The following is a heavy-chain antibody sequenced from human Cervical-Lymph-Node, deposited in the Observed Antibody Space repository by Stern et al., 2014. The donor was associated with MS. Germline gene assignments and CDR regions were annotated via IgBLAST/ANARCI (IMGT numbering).Heavy chain of an antibody. Sequence: VQLVESGGGVVQPGRSLRLSCAASGFTFSSYGMHWVRQAPGTGLEWVAVIWYDGSNKYYADSVKGRFTISRDNSKNTLYLQMNSLRAEDTAVYYCARGYFEGSYWGQGTLVTVSS. CDR1: GFTFSSYG. J-gene: IGHJ4*02. CDR3: ARGYFEGSY. V-gene: IGHV3-33*01. D-gene: IGHD2/OR15-2a*01. CDR2: IWYDGSNK.